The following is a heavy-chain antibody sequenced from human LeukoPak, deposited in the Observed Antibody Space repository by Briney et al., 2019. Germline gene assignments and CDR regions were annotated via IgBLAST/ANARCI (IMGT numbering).Heavy chain of an antibody. V-gene: IGHV3-66*01. Sequence: GGSLRLSCAASGFTVNSDCMSWVRQAPGKGLEWVSIIYRGGSTYYSDSVKGRFTISRDNSKNTLYLQMNSLRAEDTAVYYCARTYADYVRYFHYWGQGTLVTVSS. D-gene: IGHD4-17*01. J-gene: IGHJ4*02. CDR2: IYRGGST. CDR1: GFTVNSDC. CDR3: ARTYADYVRYFHY.